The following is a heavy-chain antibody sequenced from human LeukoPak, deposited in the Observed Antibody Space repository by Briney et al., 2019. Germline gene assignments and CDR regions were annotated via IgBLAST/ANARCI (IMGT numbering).Heavy chain of an antibody. CDR1: GGSFSGYY. V-gene: IGHV4-34*01. CDR3: ARRRGGSSYCDY. CDR2: INHSGST. D-gene: IGHD3-16*02. J-gene: IGHJ4*02. Sequence: PSETLSLTCAVYGGSFSGYYWSWIRQPPGKGLEWIGEINHSGSTNYNPSLKSRVTISVDTSKNQFSLILSSVSATDTAVYYCARRRGGSSYCDYWGQGTLVTVSS.